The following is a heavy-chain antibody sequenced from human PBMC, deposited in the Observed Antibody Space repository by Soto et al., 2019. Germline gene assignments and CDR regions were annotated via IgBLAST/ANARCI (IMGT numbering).Heavy chain of an antibody. D-gene: IGHD3-9*01. CDR3: ARDEGIVLRYFDWLPRDAFDI. V-gene: IGHV3-7*04. CDR2: IKQDGSEK. J-gene: IGHJ3*02. CDR1: GFTFSSYW. Sequence: GSLRLSCAASGFTFSSYWMSWVRQAPGKGLEWVANIKQDGSEKYYVDSVKGRFTISRDNAKNSLYLQMNSLRAEDTAVYYCARDEGIVLRYFDWLPRDAFDIWGQGTMVTVSS.